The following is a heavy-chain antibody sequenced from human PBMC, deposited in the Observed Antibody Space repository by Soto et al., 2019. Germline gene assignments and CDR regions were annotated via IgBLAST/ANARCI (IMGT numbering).Heavy chain of an antibody. J-gene: IGHJ6*03. CDR1: GDSIIHNNFY. D-gene: IGHD3-10*01. CDR3: ARHYGYYSHYMDV. CDR2: IYYSGST. V-gene: IGHV4-39*01. Sequence: PSETLSLTCTVSGDSIIHNNFYWGWIRQPPGKGLEWIGTIYYSGSTYYNPSLKSRVTISVDTSNNQLSLKLSSVTAADTAVYYCARHYGYYSHYMDVWTKGTTVTVSS.